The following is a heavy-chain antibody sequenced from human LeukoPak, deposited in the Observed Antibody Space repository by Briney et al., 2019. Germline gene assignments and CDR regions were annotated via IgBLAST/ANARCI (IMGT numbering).Heavy chain of an antibody. CDR1: GFTFSSYA. Sequence: GGSLRLSCAASGFTFSSYAMGWVRQAPGKGLEWVSAISGSGGSTYYADSVKGRFTISRDNSKNTLYLQMNSLRAEDTAVYYCAKDVYGRVATATVDYWGQGTLVTVSS. D-gene: IGHD5-12*01. CDR3: AKDVYGRVATATVDY. V-gene: IGHV3-23*01. CDR2: ISGSGGST. J-gene: IGHJ4*02.